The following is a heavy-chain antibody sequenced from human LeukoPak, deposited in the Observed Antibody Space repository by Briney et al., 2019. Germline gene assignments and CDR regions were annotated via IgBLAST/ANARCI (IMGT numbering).Heavy chain of an antibody. D-gene: IGHD3-16*01. CDR1: GFTFSNYG. V-gene: IGHV3-30*03. CDR3: ATTGGKESLFDY. Sequence: GGSLRLSCAASGFTFSNYGMHWVRQAPGKGLEWVALISYDGSIKYYADSVKGRFTISRDISKNTLYLEMNSLRAEDTAVYYCATTGGKESLFDYWGQGTLVTVSS. J-gene: IGHJ4*02. CDR2: ISYDGSIK.